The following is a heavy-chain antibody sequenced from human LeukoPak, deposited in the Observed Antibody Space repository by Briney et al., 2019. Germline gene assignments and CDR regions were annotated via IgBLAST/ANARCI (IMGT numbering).Heavy chain of an antibody. V-gene: IGHV3-48*03. CDR3: ARSGTHVWGSYRPTFLDY. CDR2: ISSSGHI. J-gene: IGHJ4*02. Sequence: GGSLRLSCAASGFTFSSYEMDWVRQAPGQGLEWISYISSSGHIYNADSTRGRFTISRDNTKKSLFLQMNSLRAEDTALYYCARSGTHVWGSYRPTFLDYWGQGTLVTVSS. CDR1: GFTFSSYE. D-gene: IGHD3-16*02.